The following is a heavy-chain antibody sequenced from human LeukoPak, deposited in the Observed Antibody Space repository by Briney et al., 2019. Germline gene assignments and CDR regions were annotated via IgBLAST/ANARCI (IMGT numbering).Heavy chain of an antibody. Sequence: SETLSLTCTVPGGSISSYDWSWLRQPAGKGLEWIGRIYTSGSTNYNPSLKSGVTISVAKTTNQFSLKLSSVTAADTAVYYGARDGIVGAAAFDYWGQGTLVTVSS. CDR2: IYTSGST. CDR3: ARDGIVGAAAFDY. CDR1: GGSISSYD. D-gene: IGHD1-26*01. V-gene: IGHV4-4*07. J-gene: IGHJ4*02.